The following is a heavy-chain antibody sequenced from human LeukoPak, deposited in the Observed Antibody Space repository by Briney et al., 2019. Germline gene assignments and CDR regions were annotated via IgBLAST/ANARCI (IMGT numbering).Heavy chain of an antibody. Sequence: GASVKVPCKASGYTFTGYYMHWVRQAPGQGLEWMGWINPNTGGTNYAQKFQGRVTMARDTSINTAYMELSRLRSDDTAVYYCARDRSGSYDYWGQGTLVTVSS. D-gene: IGHD1-26*01. V-gene: IGHV1-2*02. J-gene: IGHJ4*02. CDR3: ARDRSGSYDY. CDR2: INPNTGGT. CDR1: GYTFTGYY.